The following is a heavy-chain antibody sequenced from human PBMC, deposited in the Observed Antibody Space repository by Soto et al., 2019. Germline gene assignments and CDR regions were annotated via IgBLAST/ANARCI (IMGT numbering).Heavy chain of an antibody. Sequence: ASVKVSCKVSGYTLTELSIHWVRQAPGKGLEWMGGFDPEDGETIYAQKFQGRVTMTEDTSTDTAYMELSSLRSEDTAVYYCATDIAVAGGGYFQHWGQGTLVTVSS. CDR1: GYTLTELS. CDR3: ATDIAVAGGGYFQH. CDR2: FDPEDGET. D-gene: IGHD6-19*01. V-gene: IGHV1-24*01. J-gene: IGHJ1*01.